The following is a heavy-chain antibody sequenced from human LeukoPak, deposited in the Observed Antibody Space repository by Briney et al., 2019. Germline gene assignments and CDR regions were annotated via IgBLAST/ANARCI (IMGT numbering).Heavy chain of an antibody. CDR3: ARGDYYDSSGYYFGY. CDR2: IYISGST. J-gene: IGHJ4*02. Sequence: PSETLSLTCTVSSGSISSGSYYWSWIRQPAGRGLEWIGRIYISGSTNYSPSLKSRVTISVDTSKNQFSLKLSSVTAADTAVYYCARGDYYDSSGYYFGYWGQGTLVTVSS. V-gene: IGHV4-61*02. CDR1: SGSISSGSYY. D-gene: IGHD3-22*01.